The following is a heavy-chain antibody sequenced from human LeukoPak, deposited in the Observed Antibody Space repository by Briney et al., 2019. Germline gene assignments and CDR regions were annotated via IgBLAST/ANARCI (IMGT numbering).Heavy chain of an antibody. CDR3: AKDFSSGWSLFDY. Sequence: GGSLRLSCAASGFTFSSYSMNWVRQAPGKGLEWVSSISSSSSYIYYADSVKGRFTISRDNAKNSLYLQMNSLRPEDTALYYCAKDFSSGWSLFDYWGQGNLVTVSS. J-gene: IGHJ4*02. CDR1: GFTFSSYS. D-gene: IGHD6-19*01. V-gene: IGHV3-21*04. CDR2: ISSSSSYI.